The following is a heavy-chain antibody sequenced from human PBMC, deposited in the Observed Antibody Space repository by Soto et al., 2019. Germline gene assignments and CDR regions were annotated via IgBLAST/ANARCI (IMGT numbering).Heavy chain of an antibody. Sequence: ASVKVSCKASGYTFTSYGIIWVRQAPGQGLEWMGWISAYNGNTNYAQKLQGRVTMTTDTSTSTAYMELRSLRSDDTAVYYCARWTSSLKYNWFDPWGQGTLVTVSS. CDR3: ARWTSSLKYNWFDP. CDR1: GYTFTSYG. D-gene: IGHD2-2*01. V-gene: IGHV1-18*01. CDR2: ISAYNGNT. J-gene: IGHJ5*02.